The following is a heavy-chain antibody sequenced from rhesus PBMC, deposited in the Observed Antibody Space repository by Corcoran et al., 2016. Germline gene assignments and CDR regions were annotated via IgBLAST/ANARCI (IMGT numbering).Heavy chain of an antibody. Sequence: QVQLQESGPGLVKPSETLSLTCAVSGYSISSGYGWRWIRQPTGKVVEWIGYIGGNIGSITYNPSRKSGVTISNDTSKSRCSLKRSSVTAADTALDYCARDRGLNDAFDFWGQGLRVTFSS. D-gene: IGHD6-37*01. CDR1: GYSISSGYG. CDR3: ARDRGLNDAFDF. CDR2: IGGNIGSI. V-gene: IGHV4-127*01. J-gene: IGHJ3*01.